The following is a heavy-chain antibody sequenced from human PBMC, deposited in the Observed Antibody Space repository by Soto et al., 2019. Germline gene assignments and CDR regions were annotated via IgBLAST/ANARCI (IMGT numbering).Heavy chain of an antibody. D-gene: IGHD2-8*01. J-gene: IGHJ6*02. CDR3: ARDLGYGITGYGMDV. CDR2: ISRSGDKV. CDR1: GFTFSSHT. Sequence: GGSLRLSCAASGFTFSSHTMNWVRQAPGKGLEWVSSISRSGDKVYYADSVKGRFTISRDNAKNSLGLQMNSLRAGDTAVYYCARDLGYGITGYGMDVWGQGTTVTVSS. V-gene: IGHV3-21*01.